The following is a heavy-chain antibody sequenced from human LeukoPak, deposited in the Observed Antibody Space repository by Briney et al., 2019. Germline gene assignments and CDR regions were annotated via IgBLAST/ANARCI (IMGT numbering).Heavy chain of an antibody. CDR3: TRTYYYDSIDYFDL. CDR1: GFTFRSYW. CDR2: IKSDGSST. V-gene: IGHV3-74*01. D-gene: IGHD3-22*01. Sequence: GGSLRLSCAASGFTFRSYWMHWVRQAPGKGLVWVSRIKSDGSSTIYADSVKGRFTISRDNAKNTLYLQMNSLRAEDTAVYYCTRTYYYDSIDYFDLWGQGALVTVSS. J-gene: IGHJ4*02.